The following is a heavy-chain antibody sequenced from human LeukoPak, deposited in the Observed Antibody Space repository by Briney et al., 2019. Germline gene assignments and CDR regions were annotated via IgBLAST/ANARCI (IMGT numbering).Heavy chain of an antibody. V-gene: IGHV5-51*02. Sequence: GQSLKISSTGSGYSFTSYWTGWVRQMPRKGDEWMGSIYPGDSDTRYSPPFQGQAPISSNKSISTSSLHWASLPASAPPMYYCARGRGYSYGTLDYWGQGSLVTVSA. D-gene: IGHD5-18*01. J-gene: IGHJ4*02. CDR1: GYSFTSYW. CDR3: ARGRGYSYGTLDY. CDR2: IYPGDSDT.